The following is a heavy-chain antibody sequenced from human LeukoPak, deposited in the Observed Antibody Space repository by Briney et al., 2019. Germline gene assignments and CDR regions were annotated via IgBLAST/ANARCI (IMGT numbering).Heavy chain of an antibody. CDR1: GGSFSGYY. CDR2: INHSGST. CDR3: ARGRRVVPAAMGYYYYMDV. Sequence: PSETLSLTCAVYGGSFSGYYWSWIRQPPGKGLEWIGEINHSGSTNYNPSLKSRVTISVDTYKNQFSLKLSSVTAADTAVYYCARGRRVVPAAMGYYYYMDVWGKGTTVTVSS. D-gene: IGHD2-2*01. V-gene: IGHV4-34*01. J-gene: IGHJ6*03.